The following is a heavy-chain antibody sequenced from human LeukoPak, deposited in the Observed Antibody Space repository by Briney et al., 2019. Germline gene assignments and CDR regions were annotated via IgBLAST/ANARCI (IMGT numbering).Heavy chain of an antibody. CDR1: GFTFSSYW. CDR2: IKQDGSEK. Sequence: GGSLRLSCAASGFTFSSYWMSWVRQAPGKGLEWVANIKQDGSEKYYVDSVKGRFTISRDNAKNSLYLQINSLRAEDTAVYYCARSRCSGGSCYSYFFDYWGQGTLVTVSS. CDR3: ARSRCSGGSCYSYFFDY. V-gene: IGHV3-7*01. J-gene: IGHJ4*02. D-gene: IGHD2-15*01.